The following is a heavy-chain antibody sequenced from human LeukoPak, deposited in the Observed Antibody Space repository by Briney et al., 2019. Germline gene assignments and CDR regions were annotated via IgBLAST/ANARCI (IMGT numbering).Heavy chain of an antibody. CDR1: GGTFSSYA. V-gene: IGHV1-69*05. CDR2: INPIFGTA. Sequence: ASVKLSCKASGGTFSSYAISWVRQAPGQGLEWMGGINPIFGTANYAQKFQGRVTITTDESTSTAYMELSSLRSEDTAVYYCARGSIAARSYYYYMDVWGKGTTVTVSS. CDR3: ARGSIAARSYYYYMDV. D-gene: IGHD6-6*01. J-gene: IGHJ6*03.